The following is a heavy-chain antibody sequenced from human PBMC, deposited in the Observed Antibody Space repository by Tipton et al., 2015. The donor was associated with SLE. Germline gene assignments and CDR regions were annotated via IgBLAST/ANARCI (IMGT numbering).Heavy chain of an antibody. D-gene: IGHD6-19*01. CDR1: GGSISCSSYY. J-gene: IGHJ5*02. V-gene: IGHV4-39*07. CDR3: ARSSGWYADWFDP. Sequence: LRLSCTVSGGSISCSSYYWGWIRQPPGKGLEWIGSIYYSGSTNYNPSLKSRVTISVDTSKNQFSLKLSSVTAADTAVYYCARSSGWYADWFDPWGQGTLVTVAS. CDR2: IYYSGST.